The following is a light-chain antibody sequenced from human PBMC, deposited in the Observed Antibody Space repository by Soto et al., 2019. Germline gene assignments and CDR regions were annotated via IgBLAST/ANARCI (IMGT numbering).Light chain of an antibody. V-gene: IGKV3D-20*02. J-gene: IGKJ1*01. CDR1: QSVSSSY. CDR3: QQRSNWPPR. CDR2: DAS. Sequence: EILMTQSPAPLCVSPGARDTHSRRSSQSVSSSYLAWYQQKHGQAPRLLIYDASNRATGIPARFSGSGSGTDFTLTISSLEPEDFAVYYCQQRSNWPPRFGQGTKVDI.